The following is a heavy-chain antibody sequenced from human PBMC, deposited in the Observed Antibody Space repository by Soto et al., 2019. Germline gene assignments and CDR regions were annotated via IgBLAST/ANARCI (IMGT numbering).Heavy chain of an antibody. CDR3: ARDGHGMDV. V-gene: IGHV4-61*01. CDR2: IFFTGSA. Sequence: QVQLQESGPGLVRPSETLSLTCPVSGGSVSTGSYDWSWIRQPPGKGLEWIGKIFFTGSAHYNPSLRNRVTMSVDTSKDQFSLTLTSVTAADTAVYYCARDGHGMDVWGQGTTVTVSS. J-gene: IGHJ6*02. CDR1: GGSVSTGSYD.